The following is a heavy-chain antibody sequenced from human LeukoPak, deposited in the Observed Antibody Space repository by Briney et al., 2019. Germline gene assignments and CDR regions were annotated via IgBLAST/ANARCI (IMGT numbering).Heavy chain of an antibody. D-gene: IGHD2-21*01. CDR2: ISVGGGDT. CDR1: GFIFSSYV. V-gene: IGHV3-23*01. J-gene: IGHJ4*02. Sequence: GGSLRLSCEASGFIFSSYVMGWVRQAPGKRLEWVSSISVGGGDTFTADSVKGRFTITRENSKNTLYLQMMGLRVEDTAIYYCAKLNLGEMAYFDSWGQGILVTVSS. CDR3: AKLNLGEMAYFDS.